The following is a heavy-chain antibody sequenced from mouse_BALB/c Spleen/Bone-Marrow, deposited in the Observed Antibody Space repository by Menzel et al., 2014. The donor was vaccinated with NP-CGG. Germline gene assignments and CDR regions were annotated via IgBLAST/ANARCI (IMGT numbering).Heavy chain of an antibody. CDR1: GFNIKDTY. Sequence: EVQLQQSGAELVKPGLPVRLSCTASGFNIKDTYLHWVKQRPEQGLDWIGRIDPAIFAKYDPKFQGKATITADTSSNTAYLHLSSLTSEDTAVYYCASYRYGWYFDVRGACTPVTDSS. CDR3: ASYRYGWYFDV. CDR2: IDPAIFA. V-gene: IGHV14-3*02. J-gene: IGHJ1*01. D-gene: IGHD2-14*01.